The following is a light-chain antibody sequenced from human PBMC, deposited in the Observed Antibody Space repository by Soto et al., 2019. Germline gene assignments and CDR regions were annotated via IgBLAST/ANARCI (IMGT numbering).Light chain of an antibody. J-gene: IGKJ1*01. CDR3: QQYNDNWPT. V-gene: IGKV1-39*01. Sequence: DIQMTQSPSSLSASIGDRVTITCRASQGINTYLNWYQQKPWKAPKLLIYAASSLQSGVPSRFSGSGSGTEFTLTISSLQSEDLAFYYCQQYNDNWPTFGQGTKVDIK. CDR2: AAS. CDR1: QGINTY.